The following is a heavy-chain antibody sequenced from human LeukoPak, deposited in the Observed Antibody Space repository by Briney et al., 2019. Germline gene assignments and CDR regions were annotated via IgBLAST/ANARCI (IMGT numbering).Heavy chain of an antibody. Sequence: GGSLRLSCAASGFAFSSYGVHWVRQAPGKGLEWVAFIRYDGSNKYYADSVKGRFTISRDNSKNTLYLQMNSLRAEDTAVYYCAKDPGYSYGPYFDYWGQGTLVTVSS. CDR1: GFAFSSYG. CDR3: AKDPGYSYGPYFDY. D-gene: IGHD5-18*01. CDR2: IRYDGSNK. V-gene: IGHV3-30*02. J-gene: IGHJ4*02.